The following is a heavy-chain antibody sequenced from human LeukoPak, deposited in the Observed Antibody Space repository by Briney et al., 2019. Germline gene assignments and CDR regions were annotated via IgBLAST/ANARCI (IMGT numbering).Heavy chain of an antibody. D-gene: IGHD3-9*01. Sequence: PGGSLRLSCAVSGFTFNTYNMNWVRQAPGKGLEWVSTISSSSSYMYYADSGRGRFTISRDNAKSSLFLQMNSLRAEDTAVYYCAREAILPGPMHFYYYLDVWGKGTTVTVSS. CDR1: GFTFNTYN. CDR2: ISSSSSYM. CDR3: AREAILPGPMHFYYYLDV. J-gene: IGHJ6*03. V-gene: IGHV3-21*01.